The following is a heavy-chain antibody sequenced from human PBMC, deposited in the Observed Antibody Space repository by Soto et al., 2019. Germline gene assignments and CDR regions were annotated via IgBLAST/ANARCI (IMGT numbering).Heavy chain of an antibody. V-gene: IGHV3-9*01. CDR1: GFTFDDYA. CDR3: AKDITAAAGPNYYYYYGMDV. CDR2: ISWNSGSI. J-gene: IGHJ6*02. D-gene: IGHD6-13*01. Sequence: DVQLVESGGGLVQPGRSLRLSCAASGFTFDDYAMHWVRQAPGKGLEWVSGISWNSGSIGYADSVKGRFTISRDNAKNSLYLQMNSLRAEDTALYYCAKDITAAAGPNYYYYYGMDVWGQGTTVTVSS.